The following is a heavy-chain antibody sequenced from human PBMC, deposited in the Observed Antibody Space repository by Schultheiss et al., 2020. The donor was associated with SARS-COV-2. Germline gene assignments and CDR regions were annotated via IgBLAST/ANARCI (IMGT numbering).Heavy chain of an antibody. CDR2: ISSSSSTI. CDR3: ARGSSSGWYEYYFDY. CDR1: GFTFSSYS. V-gene: IGHV3-48*02. Sequence: WGSLRLSCAASGFTFSSYSMNWVRQAPGKGLEWVSYISSSSSTIYYADSVKGRFTISRDNAKNSLYLQMNSLRDEDTAVYYCARGSSSGWYEYYFDYWGQGTLVTVSS. D-gene: IGHD6-19*01. J-gene: IGHJ4*02.